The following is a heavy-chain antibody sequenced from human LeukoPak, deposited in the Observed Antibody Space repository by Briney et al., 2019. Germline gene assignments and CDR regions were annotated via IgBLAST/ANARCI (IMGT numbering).Heavy chain of an antibody. CDR1: GGSISSYY. CDR2: IYYSGST. V-gene: IGHV4-59*08. J-gene: IGHJ6*02. Sequence: SETLSLTCTVSGGSISSYYWSWIRQPPGKGLEWIGYIYYSGSTNYNPSLKSRVTISVDTSKNQFSLKLSSVTAADTAVYYCARGTYYYGMDVWGQGTTVTVSS. CDR3: ARGTYYYGMDV. D-gene: IGHD3/OR15-3a*01.